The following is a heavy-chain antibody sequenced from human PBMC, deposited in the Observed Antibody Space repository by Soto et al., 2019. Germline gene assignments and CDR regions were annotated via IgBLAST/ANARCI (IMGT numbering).Heavy chain of an antibody. J-gene: IGHJ3*02. D-gene: IGHD4-17*01. CDR2: LSSTGTTI. CDR3: VGNFGDSVSAFDI. Sequence: GGSLRPSCAASGFPFSNFQMNWVRQAPGKGLEWISYLSSTGTTIYYADSVKGRFTFSRDNAKGSVSLQMNGLRAEDTAIYYCVGNFGDSVSAFDIWGQGTMVTVS. V-gene: IGHV3-48*03. CDR1: GFPFSNFQ.